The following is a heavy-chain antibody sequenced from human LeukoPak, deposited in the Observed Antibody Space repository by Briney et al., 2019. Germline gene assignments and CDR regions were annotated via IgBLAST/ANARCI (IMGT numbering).Heavy chain of an antibody. J-gene: IGHJ5*02. CDR2: IYTSGIN. D-gene: IGHD5-24*01. Sequence: PSETLSLTCTVSGGSISSGSYYWSWIRQPAEKGLEWIGRIYTSGINHYNPSLKSRVIMSVDTSKNQFSLKLSSVTAADTAVYYCARESSYRDGYHWNWFDPWGQGTLVTVSS. CDR1: GGSISSGSYY. V-gene: IGHV4-61*02. CDR3: ARESSYRDGYHWNWFDP.